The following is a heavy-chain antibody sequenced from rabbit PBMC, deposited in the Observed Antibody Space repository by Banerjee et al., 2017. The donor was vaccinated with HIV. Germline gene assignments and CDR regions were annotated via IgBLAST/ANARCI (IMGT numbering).Heavy chain of an antibody. CDR1: GFDLSSYVY. D-gene: IGHD1-1*01. J-gene: IGHJ4*01. CDR3: ARDLDGVIGWNFGW. V-gene: IGHV1S45*01. CDR2: IYTGSDAT. Sequence: QEELEESGGGLVKPEGSLTLTCTVSGFDLSSYVYMCWVRQAPGKGLEWIGCIYTGSDATYFANWAKGRSTFSKSSSTTVTLQMTSLTAADTATYFCARDLDGVIGWNFGWWGPGTLVTVS.